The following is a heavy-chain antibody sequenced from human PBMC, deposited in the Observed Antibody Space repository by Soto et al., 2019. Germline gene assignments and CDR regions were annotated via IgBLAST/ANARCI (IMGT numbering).Heavy chain of an antibody. CDR1: GFTFDDYG. J-gene: IGHJ6*03. V-gene: IGHV3-20*04. D-gene: IGHD1-26*01. CDR2: VNWNGGTT. Sequence: EVRLVESGGGAVRPGGSPRLSCEASGFTFDDYGMTWVRQAPGKGLEWVSGVNWNGGTTGYADSVKGRFTISRDNAKNQLFLQMNSLRADDTAFYYCARGGATARSYFYMDVWANGTTVTV. CDR3: ARGGATARSYFYMDV.